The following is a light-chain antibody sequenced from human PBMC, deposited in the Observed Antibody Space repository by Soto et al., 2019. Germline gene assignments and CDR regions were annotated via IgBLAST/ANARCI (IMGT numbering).Light chain of an antibody. CDR2: AAS. CDR1: QGIRND. V-gene: IGKV1-6*01. J-gene: IGKJ3*01. CDR3: LQKYFYPFT. Sequence: AIRMTQSPSSLSASVGDRVTITCRASQGIRNDLDWFQQKSGKAPKLLIYAASNLQSGVPARFSGSGSGTDFTLTISSLQPEDFATYYCLQKYFYPFTFGPGTKVDIK.